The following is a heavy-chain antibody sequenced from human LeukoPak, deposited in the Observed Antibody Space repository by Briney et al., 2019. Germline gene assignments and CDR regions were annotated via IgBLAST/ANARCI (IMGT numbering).Heavy chain of an antibody. Sequence: SETLSLTCTVSGGSISSGGYYWSWIRQHPGKGLEWIGYIYYSGSTYYNPSLKSRVTISVDTSKNQFSLKLSSVTAADTAVYYCAATLITIFGVVFDPWGQGTLVTVSS. V-gene: IGHV4-31*03. CDR3: AATLITIFGVVFDP. D-gene: IGHD3-3*01. CDR1: GGSISSGGYY. J-gene: IGHJ5*02. CDR2: IYYSGST.